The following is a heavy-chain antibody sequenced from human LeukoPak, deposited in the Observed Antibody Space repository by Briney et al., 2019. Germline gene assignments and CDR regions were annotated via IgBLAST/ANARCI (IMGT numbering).Heavy chain of an antibody. Sequence: PGGSLRLSCAASGFTFSSYSMNWVRQAPGKGLEWVSSISSSSSYIYHADSVKGRFTISRDNSKNTLYLQMNSLRAEDTAVYYCANVVPGPMEALGYFDYWGQGTLVTVSS. J-gene: IGHJ4*02. CDR1: GFTFSSYS. D-gene: IGHD2-2*01. CDR3: ANVVPGPMEALGYFDY. V-gene: IGHV3-21*01. CDR2: ISSSSSYI.